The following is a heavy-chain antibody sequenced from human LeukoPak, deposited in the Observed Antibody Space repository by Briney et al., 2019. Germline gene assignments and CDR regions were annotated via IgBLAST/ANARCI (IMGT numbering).Heavy chain of an antibody. CDR2: LSAYNGNT. J-gene: IGHJ4*02. Sequence: ASVKVSCKASGYTFTSYGISWVRQAPGQGLEWMGWLSAYNGNTHHAQKVQDRVTMTTDTSTSTVYMELSSLRSEDTAVYYCARDLTYYYGSGSAHWGQGTLVTVSS. CDR1: GYTFTSYG. V-gene: IGHV1-18*01. D-gene: IGHD3-10*01. CDR3: ARDLTYYYGSGSAH.